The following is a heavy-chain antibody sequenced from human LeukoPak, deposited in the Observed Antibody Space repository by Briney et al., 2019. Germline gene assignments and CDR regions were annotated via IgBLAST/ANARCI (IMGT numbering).Heavy chain of an antibody. CDR3: ARAICGGDCYYYYYGMDV. D-gene: IGHD2-21*02. CDR2: IYYSGST. V-gene: IGHV4-59*01. Sequence: SETLSLTCAVYGGSFSGYYWSWIRQPPGKGLEWIGYIYYSGSTNYNPSLKSRVTISVDTSKNQFSLKLSSVTAADTAVYYCARAICGGDCYYYYYGMDVWGQGTTVTVSS. J-gene: IGHJ6*02. CDR1: GGSFSGYY.